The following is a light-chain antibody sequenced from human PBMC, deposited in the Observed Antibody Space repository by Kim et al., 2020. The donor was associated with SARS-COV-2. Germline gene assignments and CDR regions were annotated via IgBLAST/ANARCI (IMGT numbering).Light chain of an antibody. J-gene: IGKJ1*01. CDR1: ESVNKW. CDR3: QQYNVDWS. Sequence: SASVGDRVTITCRASESVNKWLAWYQQKPGQAPKLLIYEASRLESGVPSRFSGSGSGTEFTLTLSGLQPEDFATYFCQQYNVDWSFGQGTKVDIK. CDR2: EAS. V-gene: IGKV1-5*01.